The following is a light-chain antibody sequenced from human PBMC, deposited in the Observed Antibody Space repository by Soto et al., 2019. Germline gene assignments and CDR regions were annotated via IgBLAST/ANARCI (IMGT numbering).Light chain of an antibody. CDR1: QSISSW. CDR3: QQYNSYSGT. Sequence: DIQMTQSPSTLSASVGDRVTITCRASQSISSWLAWYQQKPGKAPKLLIYDASSLESGVPSRFSGSGSGTDFTLTISSLQPDDFATYYRQQYNSYSGTFGQGTKVEIK. V-gene: IGKV1-5*01. CDR2: DAS. J-gene: IGKJ1*01.